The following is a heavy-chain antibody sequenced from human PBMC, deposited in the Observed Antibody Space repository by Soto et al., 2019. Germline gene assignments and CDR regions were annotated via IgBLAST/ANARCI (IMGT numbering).Heavy chain of an antibody. D-gene: IGHD5-12*01. CDR2: IIPVFGTP. Sequence: QVQLVQSGTEVKKPGSSVRVYCRSSGGTFGTYNINWLRQAPGQGLEWMGGIIPVFGTPTYAQKFQGRVTITADESNITAYLDLSSLRSDDTAIYYCARNSPLATYYSGLDVWGQGTSVTVSS. CDR3: ARNSPLATYYSGLDV. J-gene: IGHJ6*02. V-gene: IGHV1-69*01. CDR1: GGTFGTYN.